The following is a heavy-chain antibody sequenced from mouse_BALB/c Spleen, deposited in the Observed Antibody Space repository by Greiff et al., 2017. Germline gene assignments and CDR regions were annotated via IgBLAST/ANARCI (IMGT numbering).Heavy chain of an antibody. Sequence: VQRVESGPGLVQPSQSLSITCTVSGFSLTSYGVHWVRQSPGKGLEWLGVIWSGGSTDYNAAFISRLSISKDNSKSQVFFKMNSLQADDTAIYYCARNEVTTATWAMDYWGQGTSVTVSS. D-gene: IGHD1-2*01. J-gene: IGHJ4*01. CDR3: ARNEVTTATWAMDY. CDR1: GFSLTSYG. V-gene: IGHV2-4-1*01. CDR2: IWSGGST.